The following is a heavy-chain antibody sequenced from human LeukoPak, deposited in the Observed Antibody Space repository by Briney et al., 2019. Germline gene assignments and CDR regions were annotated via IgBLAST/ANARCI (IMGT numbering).Heavy chain of an antibody. J-gene: IGHJ3*02. V-gene: IGHV3-7*01. Sequence: TGGSLRLSCVASGFSFGSYWTSWVRQAPGKGLEWVANIKQDGSEQYSVDSVKGRFTSSRDNAKNSLYLQMNSLRVDDTAMYYCASTGGYKNAFDIWGQGTMVTVSS. D-gene: IGHD5-24*01. CDR2: IKQDGSEQ. CDR1: GFSFGSYW. CDR3: ASTGGYKNAFDI.